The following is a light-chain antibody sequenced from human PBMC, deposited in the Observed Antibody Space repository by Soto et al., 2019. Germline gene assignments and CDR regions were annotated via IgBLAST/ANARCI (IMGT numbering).Light chain of an antibody. CDR1: QSVSSN. Sequence: EIVMTQSPVTLPVSPWERVTLSCRASQSVSSNLAWYQQKPGQAPSLLIYGAFTRATGIPARFSGTGSGTEFTLTISSLQSEDFALYYCQQYNDWPLTFGQGTKVDIK. V-gene: IGKV3-15*01. J-gene: IGKJ1*01. CDR2: GAF. CDR3: QQYNDWPLT.